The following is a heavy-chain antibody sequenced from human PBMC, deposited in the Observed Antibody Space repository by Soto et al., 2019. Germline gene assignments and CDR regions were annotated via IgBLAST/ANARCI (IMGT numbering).Heavy chain of an antibody. CDR3: ARLHGYGHYYYGMDV. D-gene: IGHD3-22*01. CDR2: IIPIFGTG. Sequence: QVQLVQSGAEVQKPGSSVKVSCKASGGTFGSYGISWVRQAPGQGLEWMGGIIPIFGTGNYAQKFQGRVTITADESTSTAHMELSSLRSEDTAVYYCARLHGYGHYYYGMDVWGQGTTVTVSS. J-gene: IGHJ6*02. V-gene: IGHV1-69*01. CDR1: GGTFGSYG.